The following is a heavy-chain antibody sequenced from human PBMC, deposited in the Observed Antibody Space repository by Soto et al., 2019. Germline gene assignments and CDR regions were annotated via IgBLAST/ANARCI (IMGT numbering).Heavy chain of an antibody. D-gene: IGHD1-1*01. J-gene: IGHJ6*02. CDR3: AGCGSSYNCPEDHSFAFEA. Sequence: QVQLQESGAGLLKPSETLSLTCNVSGASFSTYFWTWIRQSPGKGLEWIGEISDGGSTNYNPSLESRVTITSDTSNKHVALKMSSVGAADTASKFCAGCGSSYNCPEDHSFAFEAWGQGTTVTVSS. V-gene: IGHV4-59*13. CDR1: GASFSTYF. CDR2: ISDGGST.